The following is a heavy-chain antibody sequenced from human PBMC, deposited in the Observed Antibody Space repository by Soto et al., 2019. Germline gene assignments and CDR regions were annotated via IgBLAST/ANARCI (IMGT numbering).Heavy chain of an antibody. D-gene: IGHD3-22*01. J-gene: IGHJ5*02. Sequence: SETLSLTCAVSGGSITSGAYYWTWIRQHPGKGLEWIAYIHYSGRTYYNPSLKGRVTISVDTSNNQFSLKLSSVTAADTAVYYCARYYFDSSGYSNWFDPWGQGTLLTVSS. CDR1: GGSITSGAYY. V-gene: IGHV4-31*11. CDR2: IHYSGRT. CDR3: ARYYFDSSGYSNWFDP.